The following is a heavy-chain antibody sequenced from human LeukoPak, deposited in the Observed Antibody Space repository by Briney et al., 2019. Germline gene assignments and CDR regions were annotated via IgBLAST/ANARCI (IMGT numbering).Heavy chain of an antibody. CDR3: ARPSGGSGRWGDNWFDP. V-gene: IGHV1-2*02. Sequence: ASVKVSCMASGYTFIGSYMQWVRQAPGQGLERGGWINLNSGGTNYAQKFQGRVTMTRDTSISTAYMELSSLRSDDTAVYYCARPSGGSGRWGDNWFDPWGQGTLVTVSS. CDR2: INLNSGGT. CDR1: GYTFIGSY. D-gene: IGHD3-10*01. J-gene: IGHJ5*02.